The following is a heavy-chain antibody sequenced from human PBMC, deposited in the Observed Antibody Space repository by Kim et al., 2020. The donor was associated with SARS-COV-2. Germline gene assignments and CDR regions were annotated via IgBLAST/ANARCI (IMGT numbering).Heavy chain of an antibody. V-gene: IGHV3-48*03. D-gene: IGHD4-17*01. Sequence: GGSLRLSCAVSGFTFSRHNMNWVRQAPGKGLEWVSYISWDGNTEYYAASVRGRFTISRDNAKNSLYLQMNSLRAEDTAVYYCGRSDYGNTLDDYWGQGALVTVSS. CDR1: GFTFSRHN. CDR3: GRSDYGNTLDDY. J-gene: IGHJ4*02. CDR2: ISWDGNTE.